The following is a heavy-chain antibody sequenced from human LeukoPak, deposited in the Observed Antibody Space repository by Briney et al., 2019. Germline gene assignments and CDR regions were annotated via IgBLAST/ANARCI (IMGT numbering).Heavy chain of an antibody. J-gene: IGHJ4*02. CDR3: AKGLLWFGEVLDY. Sequence: VGSLRLSCAASGFTFSSYAMSGVREAPGEGLERVSAICGSGGSTYYADAVKGPFTISRDNSKNTLYLQMNSLRAEDTAVYYCAKGLLWFGEVLDYWGQGTLVTVSS. D-gene: IGHD3-10*01. CDR2: ICGSGGST. CDR1: GFTFSSYA. V-gene: IGHV3-23*01.